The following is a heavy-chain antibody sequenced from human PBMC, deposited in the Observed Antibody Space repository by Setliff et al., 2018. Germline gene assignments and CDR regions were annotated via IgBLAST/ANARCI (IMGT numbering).Heavy chain of an antibody. CDR3: GRDSQLMALGAVGV. CDR2: ISYSGKT. Sequence: NPSETLSLTCTVSGGSINNYYWSWVRQPPGKGLEWLGYISYSGKTNYNPSLKSRVTMSVDTSKNQFSLKVDSVTAADTAVYFCGRDSQLMALGAVGVWGQGTAVTV. D-gene: IGHD1-1*01. V-gene: IGHV4-59*01. J-gene: IGHJ6*02. CDR1: GGSINNYY.